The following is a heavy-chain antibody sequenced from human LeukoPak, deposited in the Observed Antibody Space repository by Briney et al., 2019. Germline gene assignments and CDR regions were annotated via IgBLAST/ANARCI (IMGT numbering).Heavy chain of an antibody. CDR2: INPNNGNT. J-gene: IGHJ4*02. Sequence: ASVKVSCKASGNTLPNYGISWVRQAPGQGREWMGWINPNNGNTHYAQRFQGRVTMTTDTSTSTVYMELRSLRSDDTAVYYCARNTMIPYFDYWGQGTLVTVSS. CDR3: ARNTMIPYFDY. CDR1: GNTLPNYG. V-gene: IGHV1-18*01. D-gene: IGHD3-22*01.